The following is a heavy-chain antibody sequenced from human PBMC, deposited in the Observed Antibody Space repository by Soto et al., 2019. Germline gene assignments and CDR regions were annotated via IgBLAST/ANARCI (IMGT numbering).Heavy chain of an antibody. CDR3: ARVSTRCYVSVYCYYYYGMDV. CDR1: GDTFTSYG. CDR2: ISAYNGNT. D-gene: IGHD2-2*01. J-gene: IGHJ6*02. Sequence: QVQLVQSGAEVKKPGASVKVSCKASGDTFTSYGISWVRQAPGQGLEWMGWISAYNGNTNYAQKLQGRVTMTTDTSTSTAYMELRRLRSDDTAVYYCARVSTRCYVSVYCYYYYGMDVWGQGTTVTVSS. V-gene: IGHV1-18*01.